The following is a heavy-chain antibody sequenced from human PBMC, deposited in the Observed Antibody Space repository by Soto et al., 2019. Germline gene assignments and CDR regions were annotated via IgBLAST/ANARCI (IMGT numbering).Heavy chain of an antibody. D-gene: IGHD1-26*01. CDR2: ISSSSTI. CDR3: ARDLRRNSGSYFDY. CDR1: GFIFSSYS. V-gene: IGHV3-48*04. Sequence: PGGSLRLSCAASGFIFSSYSMNWVRQAPGKGLEWVSYISSSSTIYYADSVKGRFTISRDNAKNSLYLQVSSLRAEDTAIYYCARDLRRNSGSYFDYWGQGTPVTVSS. J-gene: IGHJ4*02.